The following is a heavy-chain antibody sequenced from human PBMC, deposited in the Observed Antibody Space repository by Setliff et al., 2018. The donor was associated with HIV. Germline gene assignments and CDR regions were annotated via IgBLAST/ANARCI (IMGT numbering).Heavy chain of an antibody. D-gene: IGHD2-21*01. CDR1: GYRFIGHY. Sequence: ASVKVSCKTSGYRFIGHYLHWVRLAPGQGPEWVGWINPETGDPNYAQKFRGRVLMTRDTSITTAFLHVAKLTSDDTAIYYCATGIPSDLNYWGQGTLVTVSS. V-gene: IGHV1-2*02. CDR2: INPETGDP. CDR3: ATGIPSDLNY. J-gene: IGHJ4*01.